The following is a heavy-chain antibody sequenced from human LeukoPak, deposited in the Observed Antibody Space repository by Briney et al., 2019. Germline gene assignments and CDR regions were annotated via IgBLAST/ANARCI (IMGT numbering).Heavy chain of an antibody. V-gene: IGHV3-23*01. D-gene: IGHD1-26*01. CDR1: GSTFSNAW. J-gene: IGHJ4*02. Sequence: GGSLRLSCAASGSTFSNAWMSWVRQAPGKGLEWVSAISSSGGSTYYADSVRGRFIISRDSSKNTLYLQMNSLRAEDTAVYYCAKGGAQVGGQGTLVTVSS. CDR2: ISSSGGST. CDR3: AKGGAQV.